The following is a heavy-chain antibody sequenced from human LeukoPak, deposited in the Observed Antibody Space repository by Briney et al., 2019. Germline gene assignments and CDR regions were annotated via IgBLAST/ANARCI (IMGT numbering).Heavy chain of an antibody. J-gene: IGHJ4*02. V-gene: IGHV4-39*01. Sequence: SETLSLTCTVSGGSISSSSYYWGWIRQPPGKGLEWIGSIYYSGSTYYNPSLKSRVTISVDTSKNHSSLKLSSVTAADTAVYYCARREPAAIRWGQGTLVTVSS. CDR1: GGSISSSSYY. CDR3: ARREPAAIR. D-gene: IGHD2-2*01. CDR2: IYYSGST.